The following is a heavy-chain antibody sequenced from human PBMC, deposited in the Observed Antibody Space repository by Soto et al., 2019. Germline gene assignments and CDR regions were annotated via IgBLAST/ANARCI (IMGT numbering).Heavy chain of an antibody. J-gene: IGHJ4*02. CDR2: ISGYNGDT. CDR1: GYTFNTYS. D-gene: IGHD5-18*01. Sequence: ASVKVSCKASGYTFNTYSISWVRQAPGQGLEWMGWISGYNGDTHYAQKFQGRVTMTTDTSTSTAYMELRSLRSDDTAMYYCARENVLSYVDTTMVDYFDYWGQGTLVTVSS. CDR3: ARENVLSYVDTTMVDYFDY. V-gene: IGHV1-18*01.